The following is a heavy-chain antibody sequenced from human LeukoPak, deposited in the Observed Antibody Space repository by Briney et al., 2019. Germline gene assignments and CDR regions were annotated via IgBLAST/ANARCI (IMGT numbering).Heavy chain of an antibody. CDR2: IIPIFGTA. D-gene: IGHD5-18*01. Sequence: ASVKVSCKASGYTFTGYYMHWVRQAPGQGLEWMGGIIPIFGTANYAQKLQGRVTITADESTSTAYMELSSLRSEDTAVYYCASGYSYEVLYFQHWGQGTLVTVSS. J-gene: IGHJ1*01. CDR3: ASGYSYEVLYFQH. V-gene: IGHV1-69*13. CDR1: GYTFTGYY.